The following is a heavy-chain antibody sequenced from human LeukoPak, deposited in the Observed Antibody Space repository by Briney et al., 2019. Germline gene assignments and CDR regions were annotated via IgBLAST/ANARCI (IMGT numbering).Heavy chain of an antibody. Sequence: QPGGSLRLSCAASGFTFRTYWMSWVRQAPGKGLEWVANINQDGSGKYYVDSVKGRFTISRDNAKNSLYLQMNSLRDEDTAVYYCAAFGGTSSDWGQGTLVTVSS. CDR1: GFTFRTYW. D-gene: IGHD2-15*01. V-gene: IGHV3-7*01. CDR2: INQDGSGK. J-gene: IGHJ4*02. CDR3: AAFGGTSSD.